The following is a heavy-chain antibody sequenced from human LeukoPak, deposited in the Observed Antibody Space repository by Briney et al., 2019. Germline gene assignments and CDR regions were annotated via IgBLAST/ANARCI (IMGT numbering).Heavy chain of an antibody. CDR1: GFIFSNSA. J-gene: IGHJ4*02. D-gene: IGHD1-26*01. CDR3: AKAGAIKFDF. V-gene: IGHV3-23*01. CDR2: INGGGTGT. Sequence: GGSLRLSCAASGFIFSNSAMSWVRQAPGKGLEWVSGINGGGTGTYYAYSVRGRVTISRDNSKNTLHLDRNSVRAEDTAIYYCAKAGAIKFDFWGQGILVTVSS.